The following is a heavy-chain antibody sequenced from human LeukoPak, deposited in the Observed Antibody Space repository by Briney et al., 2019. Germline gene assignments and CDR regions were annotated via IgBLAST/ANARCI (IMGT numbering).Heavy chain of an antibody. J-gene: IGHJ4*02. CDR3: ARDGGSAAEDY. V-gene: IGHV3-48*01. CDR2: ISSSSSTI. D-gene: IGHD2-2*01. Sequence: GGSLRLSCAASGFTFSSYSMNWVRQAPGKGLEWVSYISSSSSTIYYADSVKGRFTISRDNAKNSLYLQMNSLRAEDTAVYYCARDGGSAAEDYWGQGTLVTVSS. CDR1: GFTFSSYS.